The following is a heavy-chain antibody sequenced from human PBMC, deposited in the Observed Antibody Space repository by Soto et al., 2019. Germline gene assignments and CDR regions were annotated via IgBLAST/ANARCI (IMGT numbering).Heavy chain of an antibody. Sequence: EVQLLESGGGLVQPGGSLRLSCAASGFAFSTYGMSWVRQAPGEGLEWVSAISGSGGGTFYADSVQGRFTISRDNSKNTVYLQMNSLRAEDTAVYYCAKKLLVGLQPGFDYWGQGTQVTVSS. CDR3: AKKLLVGLQPGFDY. J-gene: IGHJ4*02. CDR2: ISGSGGGT. CDR1: GFAFSTYG. D-gene: IGHD2-15*01. V-gene: IGHV3-23*01.